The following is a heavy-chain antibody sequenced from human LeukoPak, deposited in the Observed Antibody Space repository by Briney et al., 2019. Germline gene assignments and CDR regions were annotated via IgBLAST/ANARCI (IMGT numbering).Heavy chain of an antibody. CDR1: GYTFTSNY. CDR3: ARTSHYVDIAATIPYGIYCFDY. Sequence: ASVKVSCKAFGYTFTSNYMHWVRQAPGQGPEWMGVISPSGGSTTYAQKFQDRLTLTRDMSTSTDYLELSSLRSEDTAVYYCARTSHYVDIAATIPYGIYCFDYWGQGTLVTVSS. CDR2: ISPSGGST. V-gene: IGHV1-46*01. D-gene: IGHD5-12*01. J-gene: IGHJ4*02.